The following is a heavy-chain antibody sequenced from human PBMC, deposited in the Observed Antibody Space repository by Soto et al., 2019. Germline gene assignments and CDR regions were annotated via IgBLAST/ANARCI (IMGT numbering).Heavy chain of an antibody. Sequence: GGSLRLSCAASGFTFSSYGMHWVRQAPGKGLEWVAVISYDGSNKYYADSVKGRFTISRDNSKNTLYLQMNSLRAEDTAVYYCAKDLVGWRARAFYIWGQGTMVTVSS. V-gene: IGHV3-30*18. CDR1: GFTFSSYG. CDR3: AKDLVGWRARAFYI. CDR2: ISYDGSNK. D-gene: IGHD2-2*01. J-gene: IGHJ3*02.